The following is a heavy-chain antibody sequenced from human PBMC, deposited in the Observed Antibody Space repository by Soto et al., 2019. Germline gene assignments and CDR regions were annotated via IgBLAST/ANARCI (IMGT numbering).Heavy chain of an antibody. CDR2: INTNSGVT. J-gene: IGHJ4*02. V-gene: IGHV1-2*04. Sequence: QVQLVQSGAEVKKPGASVKVSCKASGYTFTDYYVHWVRQAPEQGLEWMGWINTNSGVTNFAQKFQGWVTLTRDTSVNTAYMELNRLKSDDTAVFFCARGVSGWSPFDFWGQGTLVTVSS. D-gene: IGHD6-19*01. CDR1: GYTFTDYY. CDR3: ARGVSGWSPFDF.